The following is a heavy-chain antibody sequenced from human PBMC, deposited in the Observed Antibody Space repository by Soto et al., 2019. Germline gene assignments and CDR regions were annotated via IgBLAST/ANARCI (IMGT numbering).Heavy chain of an antibody. V-gene: IGHV3-23*01. CDR1: GFTFSSYA. CDR2: ISGSGGST. D-gene: IGHD3-3*01. CDR3: AKEEGGRFLEWLWGAFDI. Sequence: GGSLRLSCAASGFTFSSYAMSWVRQAPGKGLEWVSAISGSGGSTYYADSVKGRFTISRDNSKNTLYLQMNSLRAEDTAVYYCAKEEGGRFLEWLWGAFDIWGQGTMVTVSS. J-gene: IGHJ3*02.